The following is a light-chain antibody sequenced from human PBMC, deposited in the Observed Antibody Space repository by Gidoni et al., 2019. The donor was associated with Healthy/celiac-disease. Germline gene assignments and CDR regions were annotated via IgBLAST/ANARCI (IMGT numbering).Light chain of an antibody. Sequence: DIQLTQSPSSLSASVGDRVTITCQASQDISNYLNWYQQKPWKAPKLLIYDASTLDTGVPSRFSGSGSGTDFTFTISSLQPEDIATYYCQQYDNLPPYTFGQGTKLEIK. CDR3: QQYDNLPPYT. CDR1: QDISNY. CDR2: DAS. V-gene: IGKV1-33*01. J-gene: IGKJ2*01.